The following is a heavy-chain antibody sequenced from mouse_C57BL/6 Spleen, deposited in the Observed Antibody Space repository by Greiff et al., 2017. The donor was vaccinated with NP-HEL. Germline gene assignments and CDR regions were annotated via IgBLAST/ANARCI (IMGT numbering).Heavy chain of an antibody. CDR2: IYPRDGST. CDR3: ARGTGPAWFAY. CDR1: GYTFTSYD. Sequence: VQLQQSGPELVKPGASVKLSCKASGYTFTSYDINWVKQRPGQGLEWIGWIYPRDGSTKYNEKFKGKATLTVDQSSSTAYMELHSLTSEDSAVYFCARGTGPAWFAYWGQGTLVTVSA. V-gene: IGHV1-85*01. J-gene: IGHJ3*01. D-gene: IGHD3-3*01.